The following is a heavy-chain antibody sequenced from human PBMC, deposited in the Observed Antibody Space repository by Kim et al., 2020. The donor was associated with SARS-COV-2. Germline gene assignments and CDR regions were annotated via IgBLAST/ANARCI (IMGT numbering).Heavy chain of an antibody. CDR3: ARGSAGYIAAAGY. CDR1: GGSFSGYY. D-gene: IGHD6-13*01. J-gene: IGHJ4*02. CDR2: INHSGST. Sequence: SETLSLTCAVYGGSFSGYYWSWIRQPPGKGLEWSGEINHSGSTNYNPSLKSRVTISVDTSKNQFSLKLSSVTAADTAVYYCARGSAGYIAAAGYWGQGTLVTVSS. V-gene: IGHV4-34*01.